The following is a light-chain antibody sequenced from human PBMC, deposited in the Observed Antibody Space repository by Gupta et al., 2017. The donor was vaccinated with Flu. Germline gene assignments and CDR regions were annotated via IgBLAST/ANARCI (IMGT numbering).Light chain of an antibody. V-gene: IGLV3-10*01. CDR3: YSTDSSGNHRV. CDR1: ALPKKY. J-gene: IGLJ2*01. CDR2: EDS. Sequence: YELPQPLSVSVSPGQTARITCSGDALPKKYAYWYQQKTGKAPVLVIYEDSKRPPGIPERFSGSSSGTMATLTISGAQVDDEADYYCYSTDSSGNHRVFGGGTKLTVL.